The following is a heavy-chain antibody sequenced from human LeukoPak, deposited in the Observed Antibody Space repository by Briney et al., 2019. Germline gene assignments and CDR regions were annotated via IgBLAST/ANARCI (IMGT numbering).Heavy chain of an antibody. D-gene: IGHD3-10*01. Sequence: GGSLRLSCAASGFTFSSYSMNWVRQAPGKGLEWVSSISSSSSYIYYADSVKGRFTISRDNAKNTLYLQMNSLRAEDTAVYYCASLGENFDYWGQGTLVTVSS. CDR1: GFTFSSYS. CDR3: ASLGENFDY. V-gene: IGHV3-21*01. CDR2: ISSSSSYI. J-gene: IGHJ4*02.